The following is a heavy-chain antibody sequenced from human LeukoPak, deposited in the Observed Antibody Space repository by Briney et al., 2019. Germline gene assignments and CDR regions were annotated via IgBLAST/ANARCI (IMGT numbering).Heavy chain of an antibody. Sequence: SLTCXVXXXSIXXXXXXWXXXXXGXXXEWIGXIYYSGSTNYNPSXKRRVTISVEKSKKQFSLKLSSVTAADTAVYYCARDXXGNNWFDPWGXXXXXXXSS. J-gene: IGHJ5*02. CDR2: IYYSGST. CDR3: ARDXXGNNWFDP. CDR1: XXSIXXXX. V-gene: IGHV4-59*01.